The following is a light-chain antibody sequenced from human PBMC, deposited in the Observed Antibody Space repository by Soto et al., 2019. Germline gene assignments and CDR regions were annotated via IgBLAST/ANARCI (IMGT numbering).Light chain of an antibody. Sequence: QSVLTQPPSASAAPGQSVTISCTGTSSDVGGYDYVSWYQQHPGKAPKLMIYEVSKRPSGVPDRFSGSKSGNTASLTVSGLQAEDEADYYCSSYAGSSTYVFGPGTKVTVL. J-gene: IGLJ1*01. V-gene: IGLV2-8*01. CDR3: SSYAGSSTYV. CDR2: EVS. CDR1: SSDVGGYDY.